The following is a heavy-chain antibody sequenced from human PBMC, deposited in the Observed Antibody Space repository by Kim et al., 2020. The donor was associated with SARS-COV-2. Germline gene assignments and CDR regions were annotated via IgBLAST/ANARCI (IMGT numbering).Heavy chain of an antibody. CDR2: ISAYNGNT. J-gene: IGHJ3*02. CDR1: GYTFTSYG. Sequence: ASVKVSCKASGYTFTSYGISWVRQAPGQGLEWMGWISAYNGNTNYAQKLQGRVTMTTDTSTSTAYMELRSLRSDDTAVYYCARDRFTMILDPGAFDIWGQGTMVTVSS. V-gene: IGHV1-18*01. D-gene: IGHD3-22*01. CDR3: ARDRFTMILDPGAFDI.